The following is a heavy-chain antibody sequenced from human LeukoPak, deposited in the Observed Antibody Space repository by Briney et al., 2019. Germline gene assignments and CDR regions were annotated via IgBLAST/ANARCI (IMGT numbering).Heavy chain of an antibody. J-gene: IGHJ4*02. CDR2: IRYDGSNK. D-gene: IGHD1-26*01. CDR3: AKDDYGGSYSLHPPPMGY. Sequence: GGSLRLSCAASGFTFSGSALHWVRQAPGKGLEWVAFIRYDGSNKYYADSVKGRFTISRDNSKNTLYLQMNSLRAEDTAVYYCAKDDYGGSYSLHPPPMGYWGQGTLVTVSS. V-gene: IGHV3-30*02. CDR1: GFTFSGSA.